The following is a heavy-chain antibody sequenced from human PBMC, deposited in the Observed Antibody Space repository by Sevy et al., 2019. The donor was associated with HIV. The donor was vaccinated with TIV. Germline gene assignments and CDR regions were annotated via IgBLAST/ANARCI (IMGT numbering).Heavy chain of an antibody. J-gene: IGHJ3*02. CDR1: GFSVSSNY. Sequence: GGSLRLSCAASGFSVSSNYMSWVRQAPGKGLEWVSVIYSGGSTYYADSVKGRFTISRDNSKHTLYLQMNSLRAEDTAVYYCARELWEAGPIQLWHEAAFDIWGHGTMVTVSS. CDR3: ARELWEAGPIQLWHEAAFDI. D-gene: IGHD5-18*01. V-gene: IGHV3-53*01. CDR2: IYSGGST.